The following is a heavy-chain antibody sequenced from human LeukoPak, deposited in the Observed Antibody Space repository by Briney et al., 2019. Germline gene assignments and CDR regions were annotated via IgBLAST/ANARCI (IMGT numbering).Heavy chain of an antibody. Sequence: GGSLRLSCAASGFISSNYWMHWVRQAPGKGLVWVSLIHSDGGTTNYADSVKGRFTISRDNAKNTLYLQMNSLRVEDTAVYYCARDTYSIAEWGQGTLVTVSS. CDR3: ARDTYSIAE. D-gene: IGHD1-26*01. CDR1: GFISSNYW. CDR2: IHSDGGTT. V-gene: IGHV3-74*01. J-gene: IGHJ4*02.